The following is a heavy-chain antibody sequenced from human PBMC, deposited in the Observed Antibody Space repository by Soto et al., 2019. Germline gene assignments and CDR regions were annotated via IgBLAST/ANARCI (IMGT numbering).Heavy chain of an antibody. J-gene: IGHJ4*02. CDR3: TRGPRAVSSGTGDH. CDR2: ISDDGTTT. Sequence: GGSLTLSCVVSGFTFSMYWMHWVRQVPGQSLFWVSRISDDGTTTNYADSVRGLFTTSKNTTKNTLLLQRNILEPDDTAFYYCTRGPRAVSSGTGDHWGQGTPVTVSS. V-gene: IGHV3-74*01. CDR1: GFTFSMYW. D-gene: IGHD1-26*01.